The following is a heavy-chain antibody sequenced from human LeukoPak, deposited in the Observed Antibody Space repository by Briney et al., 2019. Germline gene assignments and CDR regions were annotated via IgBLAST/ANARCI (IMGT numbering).Heavy chain of an antibody. J-gene: IGHJ4*02. D-gene: IGHD5-18*01. V-gene: IGHV1-18*01. CDR1: GYTFASYG. CDR3: ARDRVFVDTAIVSPVQYFDY. CDR2: ISAYNGNT. Sequence: GASVKVSCKASGYTFASYGISWVRQAPGQGREWMGWISAYNGNTNYAQKLQGRVTMTTATSTSTAYMELRSLRADDTAVYYCARDRVFVDTAIVSPVQYFDYRGQGTLVTVSS.